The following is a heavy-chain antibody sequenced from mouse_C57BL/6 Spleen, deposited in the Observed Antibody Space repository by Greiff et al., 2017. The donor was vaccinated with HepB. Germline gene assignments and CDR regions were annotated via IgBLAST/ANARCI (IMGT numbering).Heavy chain of an antibody. CDR2: IYPGDGDT. Sequence: QVQLKQSGPELVKPGASVKISCKASGYAFSSSWMNWVKQRPGKGLEWIGRIYPGDGDTNYNGKFKGKATLTADKSSSTAYMQLSSLTSEDSAVYVCAREYYGLSSGYAMDYWGQGTSVTVSS. CDR1: GYAFSSSW. J-gene: IGHJ4*01. CDR3: AREYYGLSSGYAMDY. D-gene: IGHD1-1*01. V-gene: IGHV1-82*01.